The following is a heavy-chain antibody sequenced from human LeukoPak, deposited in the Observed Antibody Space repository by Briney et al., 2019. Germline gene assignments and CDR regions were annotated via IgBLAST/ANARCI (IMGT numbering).Heavy chain of an antibody. J-gene: IGHJ4*02. CDR1: GYTFTGYL. D-gene: IGHD4-23*01. CDR3: ARVRGGNYAGY. CDR2: INPHSGGT. Sequence: ASVKVSCKASGYTFTGYLMHWVRQAPGQGLEWMGWINPHSGGTNYAQKFQGRVTMTRDTSINTAYMEVSRLSPDDTAVYFCARVRGGNYAGYWGQGTLVTVSS. V-gene: IGHV1-2*02.